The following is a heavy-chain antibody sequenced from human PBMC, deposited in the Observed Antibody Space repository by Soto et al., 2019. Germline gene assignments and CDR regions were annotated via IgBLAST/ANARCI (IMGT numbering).Heavy chain of an antibody. Sequence: GGSLRLSCAASGFTFDDYIMHWVRQAPGKGLEWVSLISWDGGSTYYADSVKGRFTISRDNSKNSLYLQMNSLRTEDTALYYCAKDNNLFSTSDYWGQGTLVTVSS. CDR1: GFTFDDYI. CDR3: AKDNNLFSTSDY. CDR2: ISWDGGST. D-gene: IGHD6-6*01. J-gene: IGHJ4*02. V-gene: IGHV3-43*01.